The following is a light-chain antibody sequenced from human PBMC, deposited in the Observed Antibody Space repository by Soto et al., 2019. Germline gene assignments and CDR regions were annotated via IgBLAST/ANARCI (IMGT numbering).Light chain of an antibody. CDR1: ESISNPY. Sequence: EIVLTQSPGTLSLSPGERATLSCRASESISNPYLAWYQQKPGQAPRVLIYVASTRATGIPARFSGSGSGTDFTLTISSLEPEDFAVYYCQQRSNWPPITFGQGTRLEIK. CDR2: VAS. J-gene: IGKJ5*01. CDR3: QQRSNWPPIT. V-gene: IGKV3-11*01.